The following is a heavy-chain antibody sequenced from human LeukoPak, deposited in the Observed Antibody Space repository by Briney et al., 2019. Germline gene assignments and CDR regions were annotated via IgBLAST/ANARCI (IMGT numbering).Heavy chain of an antibody. J-gene: IGHJ4*02. CDR2: IGGSDGRT. Sequence: PGGSLRLSCAASGFSFSDYSMNWVRQAPGKGLDWVSAIGGSDGRTYYADSVKGRFTISRDNSKNTLYLQLNSLRAEDTAVYYCAKDTSDRSGYFYYFDYWGQGTLVTVSS. CDR3: AKDTSDRSGYFYYFDY. D-gene: IGHD3-22*01. V-gene: IGHV3-23*01. CDR1: GFSFSDYS.